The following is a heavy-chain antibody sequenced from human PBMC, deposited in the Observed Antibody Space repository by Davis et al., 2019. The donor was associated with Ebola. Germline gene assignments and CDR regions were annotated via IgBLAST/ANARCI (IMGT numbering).Heavy chain of an antibody. V-gene: IGHV3-48*01. CDR2: ISSTGMTI. CDR1: GFKFDDYG. CDR3: VSLRDGFNFY. D-gene: IGHD5-24*01. Sequence: GESLKISCETSGFKFDDYGMHWVRQGPGKGLEWVSYISSTGMTIYSADSLKGRLTVSRDNAKESLHMELTGLRAEDTAVYYCVSLRDGFNFYWGQGTLVTVSS. J-gene: IGHJ4*02.